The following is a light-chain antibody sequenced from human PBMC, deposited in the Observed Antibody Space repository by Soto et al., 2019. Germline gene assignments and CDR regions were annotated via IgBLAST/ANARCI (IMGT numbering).Light chain of an antibody. CDR2: GSN. J-gene: IGLJ3*02. V-gene: IGLV1-44*01. Sequence: QAVLTQSPSASGTPGQRVTMSCSGRRSNIGSNSVSWYQQLPGTVPKLLIYGSNERHLGVPDRFSGSKSGTSASLAISRLQSEEDAHDYCAVWDDGLDSWMFGGGTKVTVL. CDR1: RSNIGSNS. CDR3: AVWDDGLDSWM.